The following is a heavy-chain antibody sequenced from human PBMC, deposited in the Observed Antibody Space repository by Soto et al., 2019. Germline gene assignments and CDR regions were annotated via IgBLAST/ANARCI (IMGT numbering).Heavy chain of an antibody. CDR1: GYKFSSYA. Sequence: QLQLMQSGGEARNPGASVKVSCEASGYKFSSYAISWLRQAPGQGLEWMGLITPNSGYTNYAQKFQGRLILTTDIPSGTAHMELTSLTYDDTAMYYLAASDGSGFDPWGQGTLVSVS. D-gene: IGHD3-10*01. CDR3: AASDGSGFDP. J-gene: IGHJ5*02. CDR2: ITPNSGYT. V-gene: IGHV1-18*01.